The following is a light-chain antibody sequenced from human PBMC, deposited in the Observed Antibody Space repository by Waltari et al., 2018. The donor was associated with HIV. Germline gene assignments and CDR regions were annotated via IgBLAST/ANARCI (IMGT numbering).Light chain of an antibody. V-gene: IGKV3-15*01. CDR2: GAS. CDR1: QSVSSN. J-gene: IGKJ1*01. CDR3: QQYNNWPRGT. Sequence: QSPATLSVSPGERATLSCRASQSVSSNLAWYQQKPGQAPRLLIYGASTRATGIPARFSGSGSGTEFTLTISSLQSEDFAVYYCQQYNNWPRGTFGQGTKVEIK.